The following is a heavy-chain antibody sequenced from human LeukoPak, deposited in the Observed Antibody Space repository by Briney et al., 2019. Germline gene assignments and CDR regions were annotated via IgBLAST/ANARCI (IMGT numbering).Heavy chain of an antibody. CDR2: ISLTGET. Sequence: SETLSLTCGVSGGSIRSTNWWSWVRQPPGQGLEWIGEISLTGETNYNPSLNGRVTISLDGSRNQLSLTLTPVTAADTAIYYCSRESGAFCPFGYWGQGTLVIVPP. J-gene: IGHJ4*02. CDR3: SRESGAFCPFGY. D-gene: IGHD1-26*01. V-gene: IGHV4-4*02. CDR1: GGSIRSTNW.